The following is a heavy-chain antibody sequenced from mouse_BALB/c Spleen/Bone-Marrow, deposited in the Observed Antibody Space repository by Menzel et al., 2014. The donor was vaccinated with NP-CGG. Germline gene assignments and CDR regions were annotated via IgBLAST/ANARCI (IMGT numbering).Heavy chain of an antibody. Sequence: VQVVESGPGLVAPSQSLPITCTVSGFSLTSYGVSWVRQPPGKGLEWLGVIWGDRSRNYHSSLISRLSISKDNSKSQVFLKLNSLQTDDTAAYYCRGGPWFAYWGQGTLVTVSA. J-gene: IGHJ3*01. CDR2: IWGDRSR. V-gene: IGHV2-3*01. CDR3: RGGPWFAY. CDR1: GFSLTSYG.